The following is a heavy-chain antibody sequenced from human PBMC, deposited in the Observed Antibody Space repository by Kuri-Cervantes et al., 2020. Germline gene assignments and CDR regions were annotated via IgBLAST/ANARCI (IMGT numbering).Heavy chain of an antibody. CDR3: ARSLQWLVQSPVDY. D-gene: IGHD6-19*01. J-gene: IGHJ4*02. Sequence: SETLSLTCTVSGGSISSYYWSWIRQPPGKGLEWIGSIYYSGSTYYNPSLKSRVTISVDTSKNQFSLKLSSVTAADTAVYYCARSLQWLVQSPVDYWGQGALVTVSS. CDR2: IYYSGST. V-gene: IGHV4-59*05. CDR1: GGSISSYY.